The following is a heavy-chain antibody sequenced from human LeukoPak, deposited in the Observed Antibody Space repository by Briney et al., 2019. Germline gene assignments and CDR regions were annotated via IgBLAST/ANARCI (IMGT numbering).Heavy chain of an antibody. CDR2: ISSSSSTI. Sequence: PGGSLRLSCAASGFTFSSYSMNWVRQAPGKGLEWVSYISSSSSTIYYADSVKGRFTISRDNAKNSLYLQMNSLRDEDTAVYYRASSSQQLVPDAFDIWGQGTMVTVSS. D-gene: IGHD6-13*01. V-gene: IGHV3-48*02. J-gene: IGHJ3*02. CDR1: GFTFSSYS. CDR3: ASSSQQLVPDAFDI.